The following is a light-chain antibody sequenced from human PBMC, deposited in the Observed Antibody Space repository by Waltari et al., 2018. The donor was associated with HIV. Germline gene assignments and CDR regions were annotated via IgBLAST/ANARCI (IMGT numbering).Light chain of an antibody. J-gene: IGKJ2*01. V-gene: IGKV1-33*01. CDR1: QAIGDF. Sequence: DIQMTQSPSSLSASVGDRVTITCQASQAIGDFLNWYQQRPGKVPKLLIYDASNLQTGVPSRFSGRGSGTDFTFTISSLQPEDIATYYCQQYDNLPYTFGQGTKLEIK. CDR2: DAS. CDR3: QQYDNLPYT.